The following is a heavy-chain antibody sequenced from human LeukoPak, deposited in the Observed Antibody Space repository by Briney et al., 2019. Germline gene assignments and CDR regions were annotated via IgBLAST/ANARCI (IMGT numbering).Heavy chain of an antibody. V-gene: IGHV3-30*04. CDR3: ARGDPLGATMTDLDY. CDR1: GFTFNSYV. J-gene: IGHJ4*02. Sequence: GRSLRLSCAASGFTFNSYVMHWVRQAPGKGLEWVSVISYDGRNKDYADSVKGRFTISRDNSRNTLYLQMNSLRPEDTAVYYCARGDPLGATMTDLDYGGGEPLVPVSS. D-gene: IGHD1-26*01. CDR2: ISYDGRNK.